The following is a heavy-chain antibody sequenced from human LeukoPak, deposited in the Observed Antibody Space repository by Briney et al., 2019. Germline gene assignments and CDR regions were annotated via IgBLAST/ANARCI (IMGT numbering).Heavy chain of an antibody. CDR1: GYTFTGYY. J-gene: IGHJ6*03. CDR2: ISAYNGNT. Sequence: ASVKVSCKASGYTFTGYYMHWVRQAPGQGLEWMGWISAYNGNTNYAQKLQGRVTMTTDTSTSTAYMELRSLRSDDTAVYYCARADVYYYMDVWGKGTAVTVS. V-gene: IGHV1-18*04. CDR3: ARADVYYYMDV.